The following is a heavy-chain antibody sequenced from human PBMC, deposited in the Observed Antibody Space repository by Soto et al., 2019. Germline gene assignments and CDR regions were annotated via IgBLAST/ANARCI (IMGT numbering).Heavy chain of an antibody. CDR3: GRGSSLTKVEY. D-gene: IGHD6-6*01. Sequence: QVQLVQSGSEVKKPGSSVRVSCKASGGSVSNSAISWLRQAPGQGLEWMGGIIPIFGPAIYARKLQGRFTISADESTGTAYMELNNVRSDDTAVYYCGRGSSLTKVEYWGQGTLVTVSS. CDR2: IIPIFGPA. V-gene: IGHV1-69*01. J-gene: IGHJ4*02. CDR1: GGSVSNSA.